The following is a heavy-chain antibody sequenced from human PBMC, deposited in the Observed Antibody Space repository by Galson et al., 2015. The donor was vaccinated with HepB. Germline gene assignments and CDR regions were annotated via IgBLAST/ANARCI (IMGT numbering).Heavy chain of an antibody. CDR2: IIPILGIA. D-gene: IGHD6-13*01. Sequence: SVKVSCKASGYTFTSYGISWVRQAPGQGLEWMGRIIPILGIANYAQKFQGRVTITADKSTSTAYMELSSLRSEDTAVYYCARDPEGSSSWKKGNAFDIWGQGTMVTVSS. V-gene: IGHV1-69*04. J-gene: IGHJ3*02. CDR1: GYTFTSYG. CDR3: ARDPEGSSSWKKGNAFDI.